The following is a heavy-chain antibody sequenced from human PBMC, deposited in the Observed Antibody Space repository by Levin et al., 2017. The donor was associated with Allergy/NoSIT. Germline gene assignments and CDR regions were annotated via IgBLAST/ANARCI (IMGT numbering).Heavy chain of an antibody. V-gene: IGHV3-30*18. CDR2: ISYDGSDK. Sequence: GGSLRLSCAASGFTFSTYGMHWVRQAPGKGLEWVAVISYDGSDKYYADSVKGRFTISRDNSKNTLYLQMNSLRAEDTAVYYCAKDWHFYVRYFFDFWGQGTLVTVSS. CDR1: GFTFSTYG. D-gene: IGHD3-10*02. CDR3: AKDWHFYVRYFFDF. J-gene: IGHJ4*02.